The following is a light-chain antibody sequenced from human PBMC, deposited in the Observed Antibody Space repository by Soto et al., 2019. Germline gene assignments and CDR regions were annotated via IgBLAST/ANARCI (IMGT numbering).Light chain of an antibody. CDR1: QDISNY. CDR3: QQYYNFPLT. CDR2: DAS. J-gene: IGKJ4*01. V-gene: IGKV1-33*01. Sequence: DIQMTQSPSSLSASVGDRVTITCQASQDISNYLNWYQQKPGKAPKLLIYDASNLETGVPSRFSGSGSGTDFPFTISSLPPEEFAVKYCQQYYNFPLTLGGGTKVEF.